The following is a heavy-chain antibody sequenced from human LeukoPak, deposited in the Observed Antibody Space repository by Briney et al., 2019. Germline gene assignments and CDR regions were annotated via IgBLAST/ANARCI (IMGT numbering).Heavy chain of an antibody. Sequence: PSETLSLTCTVSGGSISSSSYYWGWIRQPPGKGLEWIGSIYYSGSTYYNPSPKSRVTISVDTSKNQFSLKLSSVTAADTAVYYCASMSPRDIVVVPAWYWGQGTLVTVSS. V-gene: IGHV4-39*01. CDR1: GGSISSSSYY. D-gene: IGHD2-2*01. CDR2: IYYSGST. J-gene: IGHJ4*02. CDR3: ASMSPRDIVVVPAWY.